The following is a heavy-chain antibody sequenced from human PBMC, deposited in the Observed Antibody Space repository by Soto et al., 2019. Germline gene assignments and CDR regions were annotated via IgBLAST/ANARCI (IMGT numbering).Heavy chain of an antibody. CDR1: GYTFTNYY. J-gene: IGHJ4*02. CDR2: INPSGGST. D-gene: IGHD3-10*01. CDR3: ARDHRLLWFGELLI. V-gene: IGHV1-46*01. Sequence: ASVKVSCKASGYTFTNYYIHWVRQAPGQGLEWMGVINPSGGSTDYTPKFQDRVTMSRDTSTTTVYMELGSLRSEDTAVYYCARDHRLLWFGELLIWGQGTLVTVSS.